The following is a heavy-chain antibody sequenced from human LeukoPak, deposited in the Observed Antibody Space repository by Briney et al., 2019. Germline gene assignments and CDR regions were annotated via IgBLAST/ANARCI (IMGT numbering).Heavy chain of an antibody. D-gene: IGHD3-22*01. CDR3: ARGPYSYDSSGAFDI. Sequence: SETLTLTCTVSGGSISTSGSYWAWIRQPPGKGLEWIANVYYSGSTYYNSSLKSRVTISADTSKNQFSLNLRSVTAADTAVYFCARGPYSYDSSGAFDIWGQGTMVTVSS. CDR2: VYYSGST. CDR1: GGSISTSGSY. J-gene: IGHJ3*02. V-gene: IGHV4-39*01.